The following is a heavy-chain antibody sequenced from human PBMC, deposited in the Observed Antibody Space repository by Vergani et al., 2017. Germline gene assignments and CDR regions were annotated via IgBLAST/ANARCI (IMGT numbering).Heavy chain of an antibody. D-gene: IGHD2-21*02. CDR3: ATACCGGDCYSPLFLFDP. CDR2: IIPIFDTA. Sequence: QVQLVQSGAEVKKPGSSVKVSCKASGGTFSSYAISWVRQAPGQGLEWMGRIIPIFDTANYAQKFQGRVTITADESTSTAYMELSSLRSEDTAVYYCATACCGGDCYSPLFLFDPWGQGRLVTVPS. CDR1: GGTFSSYA. J-gene: IGHJ5*02. V-gene: IGHV1-69*13.